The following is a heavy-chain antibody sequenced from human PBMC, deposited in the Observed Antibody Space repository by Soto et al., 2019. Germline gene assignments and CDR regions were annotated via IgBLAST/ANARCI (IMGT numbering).Heavy chain of an antibody. CDR3: ARDLQWLVFHY. CDR1: GFTVNNNY. J-gene: IGHJ4*02. Sequence: LRLSCAASGFTVNNNYMSWVRQAPGKGLEWVSVIHSGGSTYYADSVKGRFTISRDNSKNTLYLQMNSLRVEDTAVYYCARDLQWLVFHYWGQGTLVNVS. D-gene: IGHD6-19*01. CDR2: IHSGGST. V-gene: IGHV3-66*01.